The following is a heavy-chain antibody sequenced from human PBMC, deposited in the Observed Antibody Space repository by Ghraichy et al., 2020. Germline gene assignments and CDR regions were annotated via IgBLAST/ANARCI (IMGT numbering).Heavy chain of an antibody. V-gene: IGHV4-39*01. CDR3: ARHVLLGYYGSGFSGRAFDI. Sequence: SETLSLTCTVSGGSISSRSYYWGWIRQPPGKGLEWIGSIYYSGSTYYNPSLKSRVTISVDTSKNQFSLKLSSVTAADTAVYYWARHVLLGYYGSGFSGRAFDIWGQGTMVTVSS. D-gene: IGHD3-10*01. J-gene: IGHJ3*02. CDR1: GGSISSRSYY. CDR2: IYYSGST.